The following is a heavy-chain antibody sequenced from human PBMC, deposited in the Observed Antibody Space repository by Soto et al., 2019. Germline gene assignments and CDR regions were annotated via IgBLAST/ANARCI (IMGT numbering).Heavy chain of an antibody. D-gene: IGHD2-2*01. CDR2: INPSGGTT. CDR3: ARGPATAPDAY. Sequence: RASVKVSCKTSGYIFTSYYIHWVRQAPGQGLEWMGIINPSGGTTTYAQKFQGRVTMTRDTSTSTVYMELSSLRSEDTAVYYCARGPATAPDAYWGLGTLVTVSS. CDR1: GYIFTSYY. V-gene: IGHV1-46*01. J-gene: IGHJ4*02.